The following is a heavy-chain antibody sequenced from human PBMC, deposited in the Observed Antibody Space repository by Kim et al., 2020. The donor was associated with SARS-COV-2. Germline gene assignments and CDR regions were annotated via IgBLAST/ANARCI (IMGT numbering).Heavy chain of an antibody. Sequence: YAQKLQGRVTMTTDTSTSTAYMELRSLRSDDTAVYYCARSGNFDWLSLDYWGQGTLVTVSS. CDR3: ARSGNFDWLSLDY. J-gene: IGHJ4*02. D-gene: IGHD3-9*01. V-gene: IGHV1-18*01.